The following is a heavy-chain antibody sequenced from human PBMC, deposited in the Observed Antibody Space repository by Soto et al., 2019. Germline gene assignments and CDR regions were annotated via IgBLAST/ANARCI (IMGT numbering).Heavy chain of an antibody. Sequence: EVQLLESGGGLVQPGGSLRLSCAASGFTFSSYAMSWVRQAPGKGLEWVSAISGSGGSTYYADSVKGRFTISRDNSKNTLYLQMNSLRAEDTAVYYCAKDPPNIVVVVAAIPEYFQHWGQGTLVTVSS. CDR3: AKDPPNIVVVVAAIPEYFQH. V-gene: IGHV3-23*01. CDR1: GFTFSSYA. D-gene: IGHD2-15*01. CDR2: ISGSGGST. J-gene: IGHJ1*01.